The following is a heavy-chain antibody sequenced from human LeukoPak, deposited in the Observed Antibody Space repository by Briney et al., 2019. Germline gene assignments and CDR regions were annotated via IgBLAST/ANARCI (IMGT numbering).Heavy chain of an antibody. CDR1: GFTVSSSY. J-gene: IGHJ4*02. D-gene: IGHD4-17*01. Sequence: GGSLRLSCAASGFTVSSSYMSWVRQAPGKGLEWVSGIYSGGSTYYADSVKGRFTISRDNYKNTLYLQMNSLRAEDTAVYYCARDEYGYYYFDYWGQRTLVTVSS. V-gene: IGHV3-66*02. CDR3: ARDEYGYYYFDY. CDR2: IYSGGST.